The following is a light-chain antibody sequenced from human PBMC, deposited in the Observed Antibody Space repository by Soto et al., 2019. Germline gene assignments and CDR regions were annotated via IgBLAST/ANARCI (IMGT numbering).Light chain of an antibody. Sequence: CVLAKPASASRSPGRSVTISCTGTSSDVGGYNYVPWYQQHPGKAPKLMIYEVSKRPSGVPDRFSGSKSGNTASLTVSGLQAEDEADYYCSSYAGSSYVFGTGTKVTVL. J-gene: IGLJ1*01. V-gene: IGLV2-8*02. CDR2: EVS. CDR1: SSDVGGYNY. CDR3: SSYAGSSYV.